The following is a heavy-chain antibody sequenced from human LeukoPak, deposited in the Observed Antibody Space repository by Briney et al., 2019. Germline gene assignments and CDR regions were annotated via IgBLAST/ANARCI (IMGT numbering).Heavy chain of an antibody. CDR1: GFTFSSYW. CDR3: ARDRNNPRGPIRAYYFDY. CDR2: IKQDGSEK. Sequence: GGSLRLSCAASGFTFSSYWMSWVRQAPGKGLEWVANIKQDGSEKYYVDSVKGRFTISRDNAKNSLYLQMNSLRAEDTAVYYCARDRNNPRGPIRAYYFDYWGQGTLVTVSS. J-gene: IGHJ4*02. D-gene: IGHD3-10*01. V-gene: IGHV3-7*01.